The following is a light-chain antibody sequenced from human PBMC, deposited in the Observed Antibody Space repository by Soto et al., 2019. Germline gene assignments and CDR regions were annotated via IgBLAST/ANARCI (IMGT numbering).Light chain of an antibody. V-gene: IGKV1D-13*01. CDR3: QQFNNPIT. CDR1: QGISSA. J-gene: IGKJ5*01. CDR2: DAS. Sequence: IQLTQSPSSLSASVGDRVTITCRASQGISSALAWYQQKPGKAPKLLIYDASSLESGVPSRFSGSGSGTDFTLTISSLQPEDFATYYCQQFNNPITFGQGTRLEIK.